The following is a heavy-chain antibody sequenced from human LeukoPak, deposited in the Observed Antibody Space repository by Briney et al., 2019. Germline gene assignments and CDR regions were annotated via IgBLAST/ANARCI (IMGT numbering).Heavy chain of an antibody. CDR2: ISYDGSNK. J-gene: IGHJ4*02. D-gene: IGHD2-8*01. Sequence: PGRSLRLSCAASGFTFSSYGMHWVRQAPGKGLGWVAVISYDGSNKYYADSVKGRFTISRDNSKSTLYLQMNSLRAEDTAVYYCAKDQGSEWSYFDYWGQGTLVTVSS. CDR1: GFTFSSYG. CDR3: AKDQGSEWSYFDY. V-gene: IGHV3-30*18.